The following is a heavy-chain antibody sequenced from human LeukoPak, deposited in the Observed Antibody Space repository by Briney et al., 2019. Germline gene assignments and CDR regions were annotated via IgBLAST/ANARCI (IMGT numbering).Heavy chain of an antibody. Sequence: PGGSLRLSCAASGFTVSSYGMTWVRQAPGKGLEWVSSFSGTGGGTYYADSVKGRFTISRDNSKNTLYLQMNSLRAEDTAVYYCVAFSPYFWGQGTLVTVSS. CDR2: FSGTGGGT. CDR1: GFTVSSYG. J-gene: IGHJ4*02. V-gene: IGHV3-23*01. CDR3: VAFSPYF. D-gene: IGHD2-21*01.